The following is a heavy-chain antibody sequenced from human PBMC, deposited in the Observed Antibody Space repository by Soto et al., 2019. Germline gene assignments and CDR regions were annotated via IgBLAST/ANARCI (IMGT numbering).Heavy chain of an antibody. CDR2: INAANGDT. Sequence: QVQLVQSGTEVKKPGASVKVSCKASGYTFTSYGIHWVRQAPGQRLEWMGWINAANGDTKYSPKFKGRVTITRDTSASTAYMELSSLSEDTAVYYCVRRHVSATGIDWFDPWGQGTLVTVSS. D-gene: IGHD6-13*01. CDR3: VRRHVSATGIDWFDP. CDR1: GYTFTSYG. V-gene: IGHV1-3*01. J-gene: IGHJ5*02.